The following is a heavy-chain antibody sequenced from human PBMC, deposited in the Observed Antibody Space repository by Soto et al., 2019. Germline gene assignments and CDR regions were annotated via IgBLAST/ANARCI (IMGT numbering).Heavy chain of an antibody. CDR2: IIPIFGTA. V-gene: IGHV1-69*01. J-gene: IGHJ4*02. CDR1: GGTFSSYA. D-gene: IGHD1-26*01. CDR3: ARDRGAMSGSHRYFDY. Sequence: QVQLVQSGAEVKKPGSSVKVSCKASGGTFSSYAISWVRQAPGQGLEWMGGIIPIFGTANYAQKFQGRVTITAAESTSTAYMELSSLRSEDTAVYYCARDRGAMSGSHRYFDYWGQGTLVTVSS.